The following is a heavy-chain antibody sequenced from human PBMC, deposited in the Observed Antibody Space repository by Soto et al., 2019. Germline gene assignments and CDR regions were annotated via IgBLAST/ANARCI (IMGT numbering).Heavy chain of an antibody. V-gene: IGHV3-7*01. CDR1: GFTFSTDW. D-gene: IGHD3-22*01. J-gene: IGHJ4*02. CDR3: ARAYYYDSSGFSPGGY. CDR2: ITQDGSEK. Sequence: GGSLRLSCSASGFTFSTDWMSWVRQAPGKGLEWVANITQDGSEKYYVDSVRGRFTISRDTAKNSLYLQMNSLRAEDTAVYYCARAYYYDSSGFSPGGYWGQGTLVTVSS.